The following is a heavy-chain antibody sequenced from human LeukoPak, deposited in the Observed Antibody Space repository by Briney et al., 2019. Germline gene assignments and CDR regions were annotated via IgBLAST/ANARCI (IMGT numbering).Heavy chain of an antibody. D-gene: IGHD3-22*01. CDR1: GGSFSGYY. Sequence: SETLSLTCAVYGGSFSGYYWSWIRQPPGKGLEWIGEINHSGSTNYNPSLKSRVTISVDTPKNQFSLKLSSVTAADTAVYYCARGNYDYNWFDPWGQGTLVTVSS. CDR2: INHSGST. J-gene: IGHJ5*02. CDR3: ARGNYDYNWFDP. V-gene: IGHV4-34*01.